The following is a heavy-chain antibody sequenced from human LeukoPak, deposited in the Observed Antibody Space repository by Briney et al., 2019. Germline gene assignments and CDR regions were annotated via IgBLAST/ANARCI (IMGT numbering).Heavy chain of an antibody. V-gene: IGHV4-39*07. CDR1: GGSITSINYF. CDR2: SGST. CDR3: ARDSCSSTSCRRKFDN. D-gene: IGHD2-2*01. Sequence: SETLSLTCTVSGGSITSINYFWGWIRQSPGKGLEWIGSSGSTYYNPSIKSRVTISVETSKIQFSLKLSSVTAADSAVYYCARDSCSSTSCRRKFDNWGQGTLVTVSS. J-gene: IGHJ4*02.